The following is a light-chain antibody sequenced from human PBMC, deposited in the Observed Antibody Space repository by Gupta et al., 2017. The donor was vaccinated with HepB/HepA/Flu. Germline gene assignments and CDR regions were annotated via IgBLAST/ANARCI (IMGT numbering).Light chain of an antibody. CDR1: SSNIGSNY. CDR2: RNN. Sequence: QSVLTQPPSASGTPGQRVTTPFSGSSSNIGSNYVYWYQQLPGTAPKLLIYRNNQRPSGVPDRFSGSKSGTSASLAISGLRSEDEADYYCAAWDDSLSGWVFGGGTKLTVL. V-gene: IGLV1-47*01. J-gene: IGLJ3*02. CDR3: AAWDDSLSGWV.